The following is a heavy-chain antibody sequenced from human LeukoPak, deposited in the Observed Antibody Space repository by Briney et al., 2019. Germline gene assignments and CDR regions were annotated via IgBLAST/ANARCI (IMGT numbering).Heavy chain of an antibody. V-gene: IGHV3-11*03. J-gene: IGHJ4*02. CDR2: ISNSGSYT. Sequence: GGSLRLSCAVSGLTYSAQYMSWIRQAPGKGLEWISYISNSGSYTNYADSVRGRFTISRDNAENSLFLQMNSLRAEDTAVYYCVRAIGRGPGGHFDYWGQGTLVTVSS. CDR3: VRAIGRGPGGHFDY. D-gene: IGHD3-16*01. CDR1: GLTYSAQY.